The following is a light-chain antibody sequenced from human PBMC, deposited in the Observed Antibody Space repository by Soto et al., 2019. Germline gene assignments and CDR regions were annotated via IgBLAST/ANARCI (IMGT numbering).Light chain of an antibody. CDR1: SSDVGGYNY. CDR3: SSYTTSNTRQIV. V-gene: IGLV2-14*03. Sequence: QSVLTQPASVSGSPEQSITISCTGTSSDVGGYNYVSWYQHHPGKAPKLMIFDVSNRPSGVSNRFSGSKSGNTASLTISGLQPEDEADYYCSSYTTSNTRQIVFGTGTRSPS. J-gene: IGLJ1*01. CDR2: DVS.